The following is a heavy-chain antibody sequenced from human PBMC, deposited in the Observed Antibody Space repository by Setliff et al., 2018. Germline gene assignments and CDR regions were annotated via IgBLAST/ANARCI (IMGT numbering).Heavy chain of an antibody. D-gene: IGHD3-22*01. J-gene: IGHJ5*02. V-gene: IGHV4-34*12. CDR1: GESFSGHY. CDR3: LTAASARSRWYDMGWFDP. CDR2: IFHGESI. Sequence: SETLSLTCAVYGESFSGHYWSWIRQPPGKGLEWIGNIFHGESISYNPSLKSRVTISVDTSKNQFSLKLSSVTAADTAVYYCLTAASARSRWYDMGWFDPWGQGTLVTVSS.